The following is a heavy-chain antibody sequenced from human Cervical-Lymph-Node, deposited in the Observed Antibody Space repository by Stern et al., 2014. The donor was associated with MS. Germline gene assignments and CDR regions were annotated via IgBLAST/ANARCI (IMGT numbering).Heavy chain of an antibody. J-gene: IGHJ4*02. Sequence: EVQLVESGAEVRKPGDSLKISCKTSGYRFINNWIAWVRQVPGKGLEWIGLIYPSDSDVRYSPSFQGNVSISVDKSISTAYLQWNSLKASDTGVYYCARWSVACDSWGQGALITVSS. V-gene: IGHV5-51*03. CDR3: ARWSVACDS. CDR2: IYPSDSDV. CDR1: GYRFINNW.